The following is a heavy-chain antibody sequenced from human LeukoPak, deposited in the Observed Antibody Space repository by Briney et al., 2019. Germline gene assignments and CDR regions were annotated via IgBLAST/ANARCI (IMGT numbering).Heavy chain of an antibody. CDR3: ARHRRYSSSSGGFDP. CDR1: GYSFTSYW. D-gene: IGHD6-6*01. Sequence: GESLKISCKGSGYSFTSYWIGWARQMPGKGLEWMGIIYPGDSDTRYSPSFQGQVTISADKSISTAYLQWSSLKASDTAMYYCARHRRYSSSSGGFDPWGQGTLVTVSS. V-gene: IGHV5-51*01. J-gene: IGHJ5*02. CDR2: IYPGDSDT.